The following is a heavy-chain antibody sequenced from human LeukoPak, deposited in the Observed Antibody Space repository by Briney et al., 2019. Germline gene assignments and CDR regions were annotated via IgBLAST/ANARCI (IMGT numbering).Heavy chain of an antibody. D-gene: IGHD5/OR15-5a*01. CDR2: ISAYSGYT. J-gene: IGHJ4*02. Sequence: ASVKVSCKASGYTFNNYGISWVRQAPGQGLEGMGWISAYSGYTHYAQKIQGRVTVTTEASTSTAYMELRSLTSYDTAVYYCARDAVSTTTAGGIDYWGQGTLVTVSS. CDR1: GYTFNNYG. CDR3: ARDAVSTTTAGGIDY. V-gene: IGHV1-18*01.